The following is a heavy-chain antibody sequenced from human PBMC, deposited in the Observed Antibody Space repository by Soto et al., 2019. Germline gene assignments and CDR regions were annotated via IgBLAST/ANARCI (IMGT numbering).Heavy chain of an antibody. CDR3: AGGRYGDY. CDR1: GYAFTTYG. Sequence: QVHLVQSGAEVKKPGASVKVSCKGSGYAFTTYGITWVRQAPGQGLEWMGWISAHNGNTNYAQKLQGRVTVTRDTSPSTAYMELRRLRSDDTAVYYCAGGRYGDYWGQGALVTVSS. CDR2: ISAHNGNT. D-gene: IGHD1-1*01. V-gene: IGHV1-18*01. J-gene: IGHJ4*02.